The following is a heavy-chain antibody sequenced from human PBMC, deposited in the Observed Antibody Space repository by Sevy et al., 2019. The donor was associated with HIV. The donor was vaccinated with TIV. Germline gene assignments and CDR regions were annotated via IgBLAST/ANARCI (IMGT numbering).Heavy chain of an antibody. J-gene: IGHJ4*02. CDR1: GFTFRDYP. CDR2: ISRASDSI. CDR3: AREHTGSFPDF. Sequence: GGSLRLSCAASGFTFRDYPMNLIRQAPGKGLEWLSYISRASDSIYYADSVMGRFTVSRDNAKNSLYLQMDRLSDEDTAIYYCAREHTGSFPDFWGQGTLVTVSS. D-gene: IGHD1-26*01. V-gene: IGHV3-48*02.